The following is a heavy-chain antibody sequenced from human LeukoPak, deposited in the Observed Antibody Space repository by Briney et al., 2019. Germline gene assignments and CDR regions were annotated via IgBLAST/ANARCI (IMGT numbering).Heavy chain of an antibody. CDR1: GFTFSNYW. V-gene: IGHV3-74*01. D-gene: IGHD2-15*01. CDR2: MKGDGSST. Sequence: GGSLRLSCAASGFTFSNYWMHWVRQAPGKGLVWVSRMKGDGSSTDYVASVRGRFTISRDDSKNTLYLQMNTLRAEDTAVYYCANRGYCSGGRCYWFFQHWGQGTLVTVSS. J-gene: IGHJ1*01. CDR3: ANRGYCSGGRCYWFFQH.